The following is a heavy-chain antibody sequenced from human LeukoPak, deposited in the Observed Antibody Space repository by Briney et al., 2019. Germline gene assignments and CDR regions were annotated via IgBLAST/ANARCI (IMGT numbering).Heavy chain of an antibody. CDR3: ATPGEITMVRGVLNAFDI. Sequence: SETLSLTCTVSGGSFSSYYWSWIRQPPGKGLEWIGRINTSGSTNYNPSLKSRVTISVDTSKNQFSLKLSSVTAADTAVYYCATPGEITMVRGVLNAFDIWGQGTMVTVSS. CDR1: GGSFSSYY. CDR2: INTSGST. V-gene: IGHV4-4*07. D-gene: IGHD3-10*01. J-gene: IGHJ3*02.